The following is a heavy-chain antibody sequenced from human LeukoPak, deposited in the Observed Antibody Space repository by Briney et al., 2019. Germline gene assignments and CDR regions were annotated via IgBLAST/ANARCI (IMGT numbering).Heavy chain of an antibody. J-gene: IGHJ6*03. CDR3: ARESTPYYYYMDV. CDR1: GFTFSTYG. CDR2: ISGSGGRT. D-gene: IGHD5/OR15-5a*01. Sequence: SGGTLRLSCAASGFTFSTYGMSWVRQAPGKGLEWVSAISGSGGRTYYADSVKGRFSVSRDNSKNTLYLHMDSLRAEDTAVYYCARESTPYYYYMDVWGKGTTVTVSS. V-gene: IGHV3-23*01.